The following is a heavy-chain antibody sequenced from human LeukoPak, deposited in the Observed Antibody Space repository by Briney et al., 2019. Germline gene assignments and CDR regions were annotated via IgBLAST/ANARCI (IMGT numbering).Heavy chain of an antibody. V-gene: IGHV4-59*01. CDR1: GGSITSYY. Sequence: SETLSLTCTVSGGSITSYYWSWIRLPPGKGLEWIGYLSKSGNTNYSPSLKSRVTIFGDTSKNQFFLKLSSVTAADTAVYYCARARYVNSFYAFDIWGQGTLVTVSS. CDR3: ARARYVNSFYAFDI. D-gene: IGHD3-9*01. J-gene: IGHJ3*02. CDR2: LSKSGNT.